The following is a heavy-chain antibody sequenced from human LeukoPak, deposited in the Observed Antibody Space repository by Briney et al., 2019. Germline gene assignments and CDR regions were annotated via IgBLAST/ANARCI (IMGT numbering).Heavy chain of an antibody. V-gene: IGHV3-23*01. CDR2: ITGSGSNT. J-gene: IGHJ4*02. Sequence: GGSLRLSCAASGFTFNTYPMSWVRQAPGKGLEWVSAITGSGSNTYYADSVKGRFTISRDNSKNTLYLLMNSLRGEDTAVYYCVREGLRPYFDYWGQGTLDTVSS. CDR3: VREGLRPYFDY. CDR1: GFTFNTYP.